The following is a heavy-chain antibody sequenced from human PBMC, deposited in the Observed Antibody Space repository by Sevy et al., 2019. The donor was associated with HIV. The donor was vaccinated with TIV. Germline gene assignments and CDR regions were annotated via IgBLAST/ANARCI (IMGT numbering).Heavy chain of an antibody. V-gene: IGHV1-2*02. CDR2: INPNSGGT. Sequence: ASVKVSCKASGYTFTGYYMHWVRQAPGQGLEWMGWINPNSGGTNYAQKFQGRVTMTRDMSISTAYMELSRLRSDDTAVYYCAHADGGYSSGWYEGLYYGMDVWGQGTTVTVSS. CDR1: GYTFTGYY. CDR3: AHADGGYSSGWYEGLYYGMDV. J-gene: IGHJ6*02. D-gene: IGHD6-19*01.